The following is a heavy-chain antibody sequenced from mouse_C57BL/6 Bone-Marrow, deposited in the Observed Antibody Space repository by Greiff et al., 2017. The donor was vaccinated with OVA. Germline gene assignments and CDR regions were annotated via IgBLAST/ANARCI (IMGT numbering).Heavy chain of an antibody. CDR1: GFTFSSYT. J-gene: IGHJ1*03. Sequence: EVMLVESGGGLVKPGGSLKLSCAASGFTFSSYTMSWVRQTPEKRLEWVATISGGGGNTYYPDSVTGRFPISRDNAKNTLYLQMSSLRSEDTALYYCARDDYYGSSSRYFDVWGTGTTVTVSS. V-gene: IGHV5-9*01. CDR3: ARDDYYGSSSRYFDV. CDR2: ISGGGGNT. D-gene: IGHD1-1*01.